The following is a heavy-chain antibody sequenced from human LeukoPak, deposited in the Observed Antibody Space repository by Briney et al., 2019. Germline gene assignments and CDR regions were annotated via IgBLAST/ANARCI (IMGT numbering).Heavy chain of an antibody. CDR2: INHSGST. CDR3: AREWGHYYGSGSYNYGAFDI. J-gene: IGHJ3*02. CDR1: DETFRGYY. Sequence: TSETQSLNCAVYDETFRGYYWSCIHQSSGKGLKWIEEINHSGSTNYNPSLKSRVTISVDTSKNQFSLKLSSVTAADTAVYYCAREWGHYYGSGSYNYGAFDIWGQGTMVTVSS. V-gene: IGHV4-34*01. D-gene: IGHD3-10*01.